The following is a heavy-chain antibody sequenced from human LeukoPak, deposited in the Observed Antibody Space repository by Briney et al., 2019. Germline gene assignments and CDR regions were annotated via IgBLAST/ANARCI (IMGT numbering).Heavy chain of an antibody. CDR3: ARGGCSSTSCLDY. J-gene: IGHJ4*02. CDR1: GFTFSSKW. CDR2: INSDGSNT. D-gene: IGHD2-2*01. Sequence: GGSLRLSCAASGFTFSSKWMHWVRQSPGKGLVWVSHINSDGSNTNYADSVKGRFTISRDNAKNTLYLQLNSLRAEDTAVYYCARGGCSSTSCLDYWDQGTLVTVSS. V-gene: IGHV3-74*01.